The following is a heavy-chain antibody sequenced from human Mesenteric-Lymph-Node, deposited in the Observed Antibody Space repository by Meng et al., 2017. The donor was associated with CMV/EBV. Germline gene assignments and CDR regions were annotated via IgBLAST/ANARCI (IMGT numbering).Heavy chain of an antibody. CDR3: TTVIVVVPAARLDP. V-gene: IGHV3-15*01. J-gene: IGHJ5*02. Sequence: GESLKISCAASGFTFSNAWMSWVRQAPGKGLEWVGRIKSKTDGGTTDYAAPVKGRFTISRDDSKTTLYLQMNSLKTEDTAVYYCTTVIVVVPAARLDPWGQGTLVTVSS. CDR2: IKSKTDGGTT. D-gene: IGHD2-2*01. CDR1: GFTFSNAW.